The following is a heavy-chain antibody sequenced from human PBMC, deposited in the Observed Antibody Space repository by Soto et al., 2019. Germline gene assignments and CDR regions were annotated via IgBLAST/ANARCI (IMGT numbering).Heavy chain of an antibody. J-gene: IGHJ4*02. V-gene: IGHV3-33*01. Sequence: QVQLVESGGGVVQPGRSLRLSCAASGFTFSSYGMHWVRQAPGKGLEWVAVIWYDGSNKYYADSVKGRFTISRDNSKNTLYRQMSSLSAEDTAVYYCARVYSSSWYAVGYWGQGTLVTVSS. CDR2: IWYDGSNK. CDR3: ARVYSSSWYAVGY. D-gene: IGHD6-13*01. CDR1: GFTFSSYG.